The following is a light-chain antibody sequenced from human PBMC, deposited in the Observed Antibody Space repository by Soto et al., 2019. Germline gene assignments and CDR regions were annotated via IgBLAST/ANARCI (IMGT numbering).Light chain of an antibody. CDR3: QQRSNWPPIT. V-gene: IGKV3-11*01. J-gene: IGKJ5*01. CDR2: DAS. Sequence: EIVLTQSPATLSLSPGERATLSCRASQSVSTYLAWYQQKPGQAPRLLSYDASNRATGIPARFSGSGSGTDFNLPISSLEPEDFAVYYCQQRSNWPPITFGQGTRLEIK. CDR1: QSVSTY.